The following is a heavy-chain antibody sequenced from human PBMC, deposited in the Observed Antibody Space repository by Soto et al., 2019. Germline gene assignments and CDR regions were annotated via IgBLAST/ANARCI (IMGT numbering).Heavy chain of an antibody. Sequence: QVQLVESGGGEVQPGRSLRLSCAASGFTFSSYAIHWVRQAPGKGLEWVAVISYDGSNKYYADSVKGRFTISRYNYKNTLYLQMNSLRAEDTAVYYCARGQSVVPAASEYWGQGTLVTVSS. J-gene: IGHJ4*02. V-gene: IGHV3-30-3*01. CDR3: ARGQSVVPAASEY. CDR1: GFTFSSYA. D-gene: IGHD2-2*01. CDR2: ISYDGSNK.